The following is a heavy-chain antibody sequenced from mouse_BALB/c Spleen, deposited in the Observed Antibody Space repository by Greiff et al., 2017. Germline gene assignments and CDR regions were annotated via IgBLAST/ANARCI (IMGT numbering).Heavy chain of an antibody. Sequence: LVKTGASVKLSCTASGYSFTGYYMHWVNQSQGKSLEWVGYISCYNGATSYNHKFKGQDTFTVDTSSNTVYMQYNSLTSEDAAVYDCERGGYYGSLDYWGQGTTLTVSS. CDR1: GYSFTGYY. V-gene: IGHV1S34*01. CDR3: ERGGYYGSLDY. D-gene: IGHD1-1*01. CDR2: ISCYNGAT. J-gene: IGHJ2*01.